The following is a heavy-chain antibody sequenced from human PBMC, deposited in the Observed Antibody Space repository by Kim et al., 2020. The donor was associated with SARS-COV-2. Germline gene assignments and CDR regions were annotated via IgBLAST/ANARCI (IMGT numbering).Heavy chain of an antibody. CDR3: AKESGSGIYYAWTYYYYGLHV. CDR1: GFTVSSYG. D-gene: IGHD3-10*01. Sequence: GGSLRLSCAASGFTVSSYGMHWVRQAPGKGLEWVADISYDGSNKYYADSVKGRFTISRDNSKNTLYLQMNSRRAEDTAVYYCAKESGSGIYYAWTYYYYGLHVWGKGTTDTVPT. J-gene: IGHJ6*04. CDR2: ISYDGSNK. V-gene: IGHV3-30*18.